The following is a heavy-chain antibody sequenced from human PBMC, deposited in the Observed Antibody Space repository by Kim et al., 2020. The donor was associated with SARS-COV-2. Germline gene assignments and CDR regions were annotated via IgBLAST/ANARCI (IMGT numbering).Heavy chain of an antibody. J-gene: IGHJ5*02. D-gene: IGHD5-18*01. Sequence: GGSLRLSCAASGFTFSSYSMNWVRQAPGKGLEWVSSISSSSSYIYYADSVKGRFTISRDNAKNSLYLQMNSLRAEDTAVYYCARVGDTVMVTGWFDPWGQGTLVTVSS. V-gene: IGHV3-21*01. CDR1: GFTFSSYS. CDR3: ARVGDTVMVTGWFDP. CDR2: ISSSSSYI.